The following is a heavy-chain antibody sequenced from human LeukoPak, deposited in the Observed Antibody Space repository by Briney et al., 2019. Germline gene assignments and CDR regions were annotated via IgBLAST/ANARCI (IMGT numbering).Heavy chain of an antibody. CDR3: ARLTTTVTTPFDY. J-gene: IGHJ4*02. CDR2: ISSSSSYI. Sequence: PGGSLRLSCAASGSTFSIYNMNWVRQAPGKGLEWVSSISSSSSYIYYADSVKGRFTISRDNAKNSLYLQMNSLRAEDTAVYYCARLTTTVTTPFDYWGQGTLVTVS. V-gene: IGHV3-21*01. D-gene: IGHD4-17*01. CDR1: GSTFSIYN.